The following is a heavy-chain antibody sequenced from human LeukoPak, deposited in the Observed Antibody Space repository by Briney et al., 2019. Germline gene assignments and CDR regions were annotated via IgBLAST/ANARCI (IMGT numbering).Heavy chain of an antibody. J-gene: IGHJ4*02. CDR3: ARGGYDSSGYLYYFDY. CDR1: GGSFSGYY. D-gene: IGHD3-22*01. CDR2: INHSGST. V-gene: IGHV4-34*01. Sequence: PSETLSLTCAVYGGSFSGYYWSWIRQPPGKGLERIGEINHSGSTNYNPSLKSRVTISVDTSKNQFSLKLSSVTAADTAVYYCARGGYDSSGYLYYFDYWGQGTLVTVSS.